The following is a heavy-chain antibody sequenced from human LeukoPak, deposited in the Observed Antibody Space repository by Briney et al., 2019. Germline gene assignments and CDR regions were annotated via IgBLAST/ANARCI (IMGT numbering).Heavy chain of an antibody. CDR3: ATVKYYYYYMDV. CDR2: INPNSGGT. CDR1: GYTFTGYY. J-gene: IGHJ6*03. V-gene: IGHV1-2*02. Sequence: ASVKVSCKASGYTFTGYYMHWVRQAPGQGLEWMGWINPNSGGTNYAQKFQGRVTMTRDTSISTAYMELSRLRSDDTAVYYCATVKYYYYYMDVWGKGTTVTVSS.